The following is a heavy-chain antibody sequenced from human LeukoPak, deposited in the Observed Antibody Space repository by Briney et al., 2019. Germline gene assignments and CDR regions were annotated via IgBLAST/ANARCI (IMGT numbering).Heavy chain of an antibody. D-gene: IGHD3-9*01. V-gene: IGHV4-30-2*01. CDR3: ARVQRRSGFH. CDR2: IYHSGST. CDR1: GGSISSGGYS. J-gene: IGHJ4*02. Sequence: SQTLSLTCAVSGGSISSGGYSWSWIRQPSGKGLEWIGYIYHSGSTYYNPSLKSRVTISVDRSKNQFSLKLSSVTAADTAVYYCARVQRRSGFHWGQGTLVTVPS.